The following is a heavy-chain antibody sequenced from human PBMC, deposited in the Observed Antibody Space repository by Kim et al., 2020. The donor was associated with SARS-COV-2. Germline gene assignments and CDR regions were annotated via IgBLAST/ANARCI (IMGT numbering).Heavy chain of an antibody. J-gene: IGHJ4*02. D-gene: IGHD2-15*01. V-gene: IGHV7-4-1*02. Sequence: SVKVSCKASGYTFTSYALIWVRQAPGQGLEWMGWINTDTGNPTYAQGFTGRFVFSLDTSISTAYVQISSLKAEDTAVYYCARAGTGYCSSGSCSFDYWGPGTLVTVSS. CDR3: ARAGTGYCSSGSCSFDY. CDR1: GYTFTSYA. CDR2: INTDTGNP.